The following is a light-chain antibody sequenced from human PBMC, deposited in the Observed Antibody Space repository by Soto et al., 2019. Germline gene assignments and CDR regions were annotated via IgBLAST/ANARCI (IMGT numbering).Light chain of an antibody. Sequence: EIVLTQSPGTLSLSPGERATLSCRASQSVSSYLAWYQQRPGQAPRLLIFDTSNRATDIPARFSGSGSETDFTLTISGLEPEDFAVYYCQQRTNRPPITFGQGTRLEI. CDR1: QSVSSY. CDR3: QQRTNRPPIT. V-gene: IGKV3-11*01. CDR2: DTS. J-gene: IGKJ5*01.